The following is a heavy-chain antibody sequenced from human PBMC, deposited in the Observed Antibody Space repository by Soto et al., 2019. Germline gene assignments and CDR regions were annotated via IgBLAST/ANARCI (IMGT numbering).Heavy chain of an antibody. J-gene: IGHJ4*02. Sequence: EVQLLESGGGLVQPGGSLRLSCAASGFTFSSYDMTWVRQAPGKGLEWASTVRASGSSTYYADSVKGRFTISRDNSKNTLFLHMNSLGAEDTAAYYCARGGYSTPFDYWGLGTLVTVSS. CDR3: ARGGYSTPFDY. V-gene: IGHV3-23*01. CDR1: GFTFSSYD. CDR2: VRASGSST. D-gene: IGHD4-4*01.